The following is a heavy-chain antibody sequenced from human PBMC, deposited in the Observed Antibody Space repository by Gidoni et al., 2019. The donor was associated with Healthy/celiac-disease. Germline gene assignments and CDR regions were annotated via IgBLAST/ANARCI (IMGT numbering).Heavy chain of an antibody. CDR1: AGSFSGYY. CDR3: ARGLLGSGSYFY. D-gene: IGHD1-26*01. CDR2: INHSGST. V-gene: IGHV4-34*01. Sequence: QVQLQQWRAGLLKPSETLSLTCAVYAGSFSGYYWSWIRQPPGKGLEWIGEINHSGSTNYNPSLKSRVTISVDTSKNQFSLKLSSVTAADTAVYYCARGLLGSGSYFYWGQGTLVTVSS. J-gene: IGHJ4*02.